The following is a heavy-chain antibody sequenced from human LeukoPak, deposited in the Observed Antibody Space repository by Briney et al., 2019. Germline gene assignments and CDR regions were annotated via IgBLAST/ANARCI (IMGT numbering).Heavy chain of an antibody. CDR1: GGTFSSYA. CDR2: IIPIFGTA. CDR3: ARVDGSGSYYGY. D-gene: IGHD3-10*01. J-gene: IGHJ4*02. Sequence: SVKVSCQSSGGTFSSYAVSWVRQAPGQGLEWMGRIIPIFGTANYAQKFQGRVTITADKSTSTAYMELSSLRSEDTAVYYCARVDGSGSYYGYWGQGTLVTVSS. V-gene: IGHV1-69*06.